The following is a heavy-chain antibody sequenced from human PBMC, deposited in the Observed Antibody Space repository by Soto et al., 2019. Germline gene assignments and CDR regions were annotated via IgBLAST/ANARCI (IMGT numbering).Heavy chain of an antibody. V-gene: IGHV1-58*01. Sequence: SVKVSCKASGFTFTSSAVQWVRQARGQRLEWIGWIVVGSGNTNYAQKFQERVTITRDMSTSTAYMELSSLRSEDTAVYYCAAKPHSYYYDSSGYYAFDIWGQGTMVTDS. CDR1: GFTFTSSA. J-gene: IGHJ3*02. D-gene: IGHD3-22*01. CDR2: IVVGSGNT. CDR3: AAKPHSYYYDSSGYYAFDI.